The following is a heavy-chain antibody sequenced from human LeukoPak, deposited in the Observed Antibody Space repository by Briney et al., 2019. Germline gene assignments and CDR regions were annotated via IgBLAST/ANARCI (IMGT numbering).Heavy chain of an antibody. D-gene: IGHD3-22*01. V-gene: IGHV4-59*01. J-gene: IGHJ6*03. CDR2: IYYSGST. Sequence: SETLSLTCTVSGGSISSYYWSWIRQPPGKGLEWIGYIYYSGSTNYNPSLKSRVTISVDTSKNQFSLKLSSVTAADTAVYYCARDGYDSSGYHYYYMDVWGKGTTVTVS. CDR3: ARDGYDSSGYHYYYMDV. CDR1: GGSISSYY.